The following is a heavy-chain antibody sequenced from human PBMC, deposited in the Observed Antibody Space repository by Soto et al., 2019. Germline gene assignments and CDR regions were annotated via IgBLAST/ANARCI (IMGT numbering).Heavy chain of an antibody. CDR2: IGVYNGHT. CDR1: GYTFVDYG. Sequence: QVHLVQYGAEVKKPGASVTVSCKASGYTFVDYGLNWVRQAPGQGLEWMGWIGVYNGHTNYAQNLQGRVTMTADTXXXXXXXXXXXXXXXXXXXXXXXXXXXXXXXXGFDIWGLGTMVTVSS. J-gene: IGHJ3*02. V-gene: IGHV1-18*01. CDR3: XXXXXXXXXXGFDI.